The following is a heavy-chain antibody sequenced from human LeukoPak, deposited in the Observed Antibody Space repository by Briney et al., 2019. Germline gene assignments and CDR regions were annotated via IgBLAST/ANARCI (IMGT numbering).Heavy chain of an antibody. CDR2: IYPGDSDT. D-gene: IGHD5-18*01. V-gene: IGHV5-51*01. CDR3: ARSVDTEPPAGY. Sequence: GESLKISCKGSGYDFSGDWVGWVRQMPGKGLELMGIIYPGDSDTRYSPSFQGQVTISADKSISTAYLQWTSLKASDTAMYYCARSVDTEPPAGYWGQGTLVTVSS. J-gene: IGHJ4*02. CDR1: GYDFSGDW.